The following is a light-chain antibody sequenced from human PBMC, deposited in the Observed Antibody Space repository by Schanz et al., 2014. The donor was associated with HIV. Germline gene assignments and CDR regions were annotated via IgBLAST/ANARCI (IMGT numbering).Light chain of an antibody. CDR2: KAS. V-gene: IGKV1-5*03. CDR1: QSISSW. J-gene: IGKJ5*01. Sequence: DIQMTQSPSTLSASVGDRVTITCRASQSISSWLAWYQQKPGKAPKLLISKASSLESGVPSRFIGSGSGTEFTLTISSLQSEDFATYYCLQHNDYPFTFGQGTRLEIK. CDR3: LQHNDYPFT.